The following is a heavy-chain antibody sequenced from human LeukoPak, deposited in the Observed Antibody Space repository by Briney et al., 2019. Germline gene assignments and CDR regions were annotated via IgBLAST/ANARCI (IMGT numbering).Heavy chain of an antibody. CDR1: GGSISSYY. CDR2: IYYSGST. Sequence: PSETLSLTCTVSGGSISSYYWSWIRQPPGKGLEWIGYIYYSGSTNYNPSLKSRVTISVDTSKNQFSLKLSSVTAADTAVYYCARGSSGTVVRGVSWAWLDPWGQGTLVTVSS. D-gene: IGHD3-10*01. CDR3: ARGSSGTVVRGVSWAWLDP. J-gene: IGHJ5*02. V-gene: IGHV4-59*01.